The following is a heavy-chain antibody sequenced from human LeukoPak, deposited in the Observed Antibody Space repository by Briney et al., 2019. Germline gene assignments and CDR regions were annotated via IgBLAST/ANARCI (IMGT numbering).Heavy chain of an antibody. J-gene: IGHJ3*02. CDR2: IYSGGTT. CDR1: GFTVSSNY. D-gene: IGHD4-23*01. CDR3: AREPQQGGNSGAFDI. Sequence: GGSLRLSCAASGFTVSSNYMSWVRQPPGKGLEWVSLIYSGGTTYYADSVKGRLTVSRDNSKNTLYLQMNSLRAEDTAVYYCAREPQQGGNSGAFDIWGQGTMVVVSS. V-gene: IGHV3-53*01.